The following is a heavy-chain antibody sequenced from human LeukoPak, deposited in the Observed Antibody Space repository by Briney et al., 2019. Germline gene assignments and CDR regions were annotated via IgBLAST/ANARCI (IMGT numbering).Heavy chain of an antibody. V-gene: IGHV4-59*01. J-gene: IGHJ4*02. CDR2: IYYSGST. CDR3: ARSILTGEDN. Sequence: PSETLSLTCTVSGGSISSYYWSWIRQPPGKGLEWIGYIYYSGSTNHNPSLKSRVTISVDTSKNQFSLKLSSVTAADTAVYYCARSILTGEDNWGQGTLVTVSS. D-gene: IGHD3-16*01. CDR1: GGSISSYY.